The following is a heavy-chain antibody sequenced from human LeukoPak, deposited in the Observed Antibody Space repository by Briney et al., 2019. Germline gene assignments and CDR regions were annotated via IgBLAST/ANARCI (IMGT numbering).Heavy chain of an antibody. V-gene: IGHV4-4*07. CDR3: ARVMQYYDFWSGPGGYYYYMDV. J-gene: IGHJ6*03. CDR2: IYTSGST. D-gene: IGHD3-3*01. Sequence: SETLSLTCTVSGGSISSYYWSWIRQPAGKGLEWIGRIYTSGSTNYNPSLKSRVTMSVDTSKNQFSLKLSSVTAADTAVYYCARVMQYYDFWSGPGGYYYYMDVWGKGTTVTVSS. CDR1: GGSISSYY.